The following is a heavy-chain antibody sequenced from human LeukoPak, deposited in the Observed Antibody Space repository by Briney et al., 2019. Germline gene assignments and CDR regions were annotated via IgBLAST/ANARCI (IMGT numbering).Heavy chain of an antibody. CDR3: AKLNLGEMAYFDS. CDR1: GFIFNSYV. Sequence: GGSLRLSCEASGFIFNSYVMGWVRQAPGKGLEWVSSISVGGGDTFIADSVKGRFTITRENSMDTLYLQMMGLRVEDTAIYYCAKLNLGEMAYFDSWGQGILVTVSS. J-gene: IGHJ4*02. V-gene: IGHV3-23*01. D-gene: IGHD2-21*01. CDR2: ISVGGGDT.